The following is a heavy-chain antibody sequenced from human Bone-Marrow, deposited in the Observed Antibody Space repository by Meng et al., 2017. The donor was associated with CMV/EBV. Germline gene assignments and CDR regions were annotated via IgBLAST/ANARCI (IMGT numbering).Heavy chain of an antibody. CDR2: INPNSGGT. J-gene: IGHJ4*02. D-gene: IGHD4-17*01. CDR1: GYNFSGYY. V-gene: IGHV1-2*02. Sequence: VLAVQCVAEGEKPGASVWVSCKASGYNFSGYYMHWVRQSPGQGLEWMGWINPNSGGTNYAQKFQARVTMTRDTSISTAYMELSRLRSDDTAVYYCARDLDYGDYASDYWGQGTLVTVSS. CDR3: ARDLDYGDYASDY.